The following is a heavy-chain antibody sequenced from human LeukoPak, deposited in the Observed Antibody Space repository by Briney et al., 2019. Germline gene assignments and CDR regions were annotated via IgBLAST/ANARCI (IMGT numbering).Heavy chain of an antibody. CDR1: GFTFSSYW. V-gene: IGHV3-74*01. J-gene: IGHJ4*02. CDR3: ARDGKRALMITSGGARPYYFDY. CDR2: INSDGINT. Sequence: GGSLRLSCAVSGFTFSSYWMHWVRQTPGKGLVWVSRINSDGINTDYADSVKGRFTISRDNAKNSLYLQMNNLRAEDTAVYYCARDGKRALMITSGGARPYYFDYWGQGTLVTVSS. D-gene: IGHD3-16*01.